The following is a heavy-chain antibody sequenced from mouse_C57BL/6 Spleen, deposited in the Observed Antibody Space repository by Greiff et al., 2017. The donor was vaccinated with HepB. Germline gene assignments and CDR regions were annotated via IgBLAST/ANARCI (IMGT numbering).Heavy chain of an antibody. D-gene: IGHD3-3*01. Sequence: QVQLKQSGAELVKPGASVKISCKASGYAFSSYWMNWVKQRPGKGLEWIGQIYPGDGDTNYNGKFKGKATLTADKSSSTAYMQLSSLTSEDSAVYFCAREGGRDYAMDYWGQGTSVTVSS. J-gene: IGHJ4*01. CDR3: AREGGRDYAMDY. CDR1: GYAFSSYW. CDR2: IYPGDGDT. V-gene: IGHV1-80*01.